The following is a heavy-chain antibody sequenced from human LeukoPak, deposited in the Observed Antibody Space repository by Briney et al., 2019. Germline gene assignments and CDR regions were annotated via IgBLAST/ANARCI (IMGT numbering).Heavy chain of an antibody. V-gene: IGHV4-59*01. CDR1: GGSISSYY. J-gene: IGHJ6*02. Sequence: SETLSLTCTVSGGSISSYYWSWIRQPPGKGLEWIGYIYQTEDTKYNPSLKSRVTISVDTSKNQFFLNLNSVTAADTAVYYCARDHWSFSSNEWYYYGLDVWGQGTTVTVSS. CDR3: ARDHWSFSSNEWYYYGLDV. D-gene: IGHD3-9*01. CDR2: IYQTEDT.